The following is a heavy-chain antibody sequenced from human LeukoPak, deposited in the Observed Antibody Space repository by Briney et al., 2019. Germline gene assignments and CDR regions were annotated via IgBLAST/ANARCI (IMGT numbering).Heavy chain of an antibody. J-gene: IGHJ1*01. CDR1: GFTFTGYE. CDR3: AIMHGYYDGSGYWVQ. Sequence: GGSLRLSCAASGFTFTGYEMNWVRQAPGKGLEWVSFITPNADRTSYADSVEGRFTISRDNPRNTLYMQMNSLRDEDTAVYYCAIMHGYYDGSGYWVQWGQGTLVTVSS. V-gene: IGHV3-23*01. CDR2: ITPNADRT. D-gene: IGHD3-22*01.